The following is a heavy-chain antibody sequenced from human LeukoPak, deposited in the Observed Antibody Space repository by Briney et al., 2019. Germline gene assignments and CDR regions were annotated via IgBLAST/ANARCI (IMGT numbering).Heavy chain of an antibody. CDR3: ARTLITFGGVIVRGGDWFDP. D-gene: IGHD3-16*02. J-gene: IGHJ5*02. V-gene: IGHV4-4*02. CDR2: IYHSGST. Sequence: KPSETLSLTCAVSGGSISSSNWWSWVRQPPGKGLEWIGEIYHSGSTNYNPSLKSRVTISVDKSKNQFSLKLSSVTAADTAVYYCARTLITFGGVIVRGGDWFDPWGQGTLVTVSS. CDR1: GGSISSSNW.